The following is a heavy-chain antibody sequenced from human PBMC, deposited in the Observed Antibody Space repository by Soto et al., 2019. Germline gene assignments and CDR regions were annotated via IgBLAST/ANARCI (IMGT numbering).Heavy chain of an antibody. J-gene: IGHJ5*01. D-gene: IGHD4-17*01. V-gene: IGHV3-74*01. CDR2: INSDGSHT. CDR3: AKEGDYGGYARENWFDS. CDR1: GFTFFAYW. Sequence: EVQLVESGGGLVQPGGSLRLSCAASGFTFFAYWIHWVRQVPGKGLVWVSRINSDGSHTSYADSVRGRFTISRDNSKNTMYLQMNSLTAEDTAVYYCAKEGDYGGYARENWFDSWGQGSLVTVSS.